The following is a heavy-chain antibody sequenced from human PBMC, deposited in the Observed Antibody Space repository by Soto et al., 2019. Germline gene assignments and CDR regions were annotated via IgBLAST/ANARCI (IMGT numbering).Heavy chain of an antibody. CDR2: IYYSGST. D-gene: IGHD6-6*01. CDR1: GGSISSGDYY. CDR3: ARDPGYSSSSDFHGYYFDY. V-gene: IGHV4-30-4*01. Sequence: PSETLSLTCTVSGGSISSGDYYWSWIRQPPGKGLEWIGYIYYSGSTYYNPSLKSRVTISVDTSKNQFSLKLSSVTAADTAVYYCARDPGYSSSSDFHGYYFDYWGQGTLVTVSS. J-gene: IGHJ4*02.